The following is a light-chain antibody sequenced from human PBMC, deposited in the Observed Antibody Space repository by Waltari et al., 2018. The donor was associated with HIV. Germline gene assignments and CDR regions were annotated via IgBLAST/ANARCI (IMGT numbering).Light chain of an antibody. CDR2: GAS. CDR3: QQYASAPYT. J-gene: IGKJ2*01. V-gene: IGKV3-20*01. CDR1: QTISSSY. Sequence: EIVLTQSPGTLSLSPGESATLSCRASQTISSSYVAWYQQKPGQAPRLLIFGASSRATDSPDRISGTGSGADFTLTITRLEPEDFAVYYCQQYASAPYTFGQGTNLEIK.